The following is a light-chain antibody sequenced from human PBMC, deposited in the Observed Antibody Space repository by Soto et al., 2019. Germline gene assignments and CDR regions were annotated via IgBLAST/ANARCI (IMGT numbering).Light chain of an antibody. CDR3: QQYANSAMN. CDR1: QSVGSDY. CDR2: GAS. V-gene: IGKV3-20*01. J-gene: IGKJ4*01. Sequence: PGERAALSCKASQSVGSDYFAWDQHQTGQAPRPLIYGASRRDTGTPGRFGGGGSWTDFTLSISRLGPEDVAVDYCQQYANSAMNFGRGTEVYIK.